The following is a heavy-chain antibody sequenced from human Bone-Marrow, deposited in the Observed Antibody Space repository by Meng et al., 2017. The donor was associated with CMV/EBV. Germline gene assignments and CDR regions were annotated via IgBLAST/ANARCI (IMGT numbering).Heavy chain of an antibody. J-gene: IGHJ6*02. CDR2: INPNSGGT. V-gene: IGHV1-2*02. CDR3: ARVPSWVGATPAYGMDV. Sequence: ASVKVSCKASGYTFTGYYMHWVRQAPGQGLEWMGWINPNSGGTNYDQKFQGRVTMTSNTSISTAYMELSRLRADDTVAYYCARVPSWVGATPAYGMDVWGQGTTVTVSS. CDR1: GYTFTGYY. D-gene: IGHD1-26*01.